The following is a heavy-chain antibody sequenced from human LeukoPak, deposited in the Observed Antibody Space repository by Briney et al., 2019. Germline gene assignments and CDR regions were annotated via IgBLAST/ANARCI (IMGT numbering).Heavy chain of an antibody. D-gene: IGHD3-3*01. V-gene: IGHV3-23*01. CDR2: ISNSGGST. Sequence: GGSLRLSCAASGFTFNTYTMYWVRQVPGKGLEWVSGISNSGGSTYYADSVKGRFTISRDNSKNTLYLQMNSLRAEDTAVYYCASSYYDFWGYFDYWGQGTLVTVSS. J-gene: IGHJ4*02. CDR3: ASSYYDFWGYFDY. CDR1: GFTFNTYT.